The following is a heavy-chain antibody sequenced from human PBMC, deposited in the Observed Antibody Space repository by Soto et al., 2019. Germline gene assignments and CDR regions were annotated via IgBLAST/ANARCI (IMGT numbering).Heavy chain of an antibody. J-gene: IGHJ4*02. CDR3: AREGYSGGWVDY. D-gene: IGHD6-19*01. Sequence: QVQLVESGGGLVKPGGSLRLSCAASGFTFSGYYMSWLRQAPGKGLEWVSFIRNNGSTIYYADSVKGRFTISRDNAKNSLYLQMNSLRAEDTAVYYCAREGYSGGWVDYWGQGTLVTVSS. CDR2: IRNNGSTI. V-gene: IGHV3-11*01. CDR1: GFTFSGYY.